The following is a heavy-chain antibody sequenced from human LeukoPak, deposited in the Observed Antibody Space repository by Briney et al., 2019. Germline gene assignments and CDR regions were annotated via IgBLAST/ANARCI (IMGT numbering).Heavy chain of an antibody. V-gene: IGHV3-30*02. J-gene: IGHJ4*02. Sequence: GGSLRLSCAASGFTFSSYGMHWVRQAPGKGLEWVAFIRYDGSNKYYADSVKGRFTISRDNSKNTLYLQMNSLRAEDTAVYYCAKDRRSTAAAIDYWGQGTLDTVSS. D-gene: IGHD6-13*01. CDR2: IRYDGSNK. CDR3: AKDRRSTAAAIDY. CDR1: GFTFSSYG.